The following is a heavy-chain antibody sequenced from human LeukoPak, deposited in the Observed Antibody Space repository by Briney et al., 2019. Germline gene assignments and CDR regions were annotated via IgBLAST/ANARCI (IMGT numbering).Heavy chain of an antibody. CDR1: GFTFSSYA. Sequence: PGRSLRLSCAASGFTFSSYAMHWVRQAPGKGLEWVAVISYDGSNKYYADSVKGRFTISRDNSKNTLYLQMNSLRAEDTAVYYCARAPCSGNSCYSVDYWGQGTLVTVSS. J-gene: IGHJ4*02. CDR2: ISYDGSNK. CDR3: ARAPCSGNSCYSVDY. V-gene: IGHV3-30-3*01. D-gene: IGHD2-15*01.